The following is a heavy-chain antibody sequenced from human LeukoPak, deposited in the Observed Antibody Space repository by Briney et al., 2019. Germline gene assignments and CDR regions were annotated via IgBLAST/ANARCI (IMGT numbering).Heavy chain of an antibody. D-gene: IGHD6-6*01. Sequence: PSETLSLTCAVYGGSFSGYYWSWIRQPPGKGLEWIGEINHSGSTNYNPSLKSRVTISEDTSKNQFSLKLSSVTAADTAVYYCARTIAARPYYYYGMDVWGQGTTVTVSS. CDR2: INHSGST. CDR3: ARTIAARPYYYYGMDV. CDR1: GGSFSGYY. J-gene: IGHJ6*02. V-gene: IGHV4-34*01.